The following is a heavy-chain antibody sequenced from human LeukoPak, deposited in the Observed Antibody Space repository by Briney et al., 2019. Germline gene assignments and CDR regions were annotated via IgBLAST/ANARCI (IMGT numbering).Heavy chain of an antibody. D-gene: IGHD1-26*01. CDR1: GYTLTELS. Sequence: GASVKVSCKVSGYTLTELSMHWVRQAPGKGLEWMGGFDPEDGETIYAQKFQGRVTMTTDTSTSTAYMELRSLRSDDTAVYYCARVSGSDFEGFDYWGQGTLVTVSS. CDR2: FDPEDGET. J-gene: IGHJ4*02. V-gene: IGHV1-24*01. CDR3: ARVSGSDFEGFDY.